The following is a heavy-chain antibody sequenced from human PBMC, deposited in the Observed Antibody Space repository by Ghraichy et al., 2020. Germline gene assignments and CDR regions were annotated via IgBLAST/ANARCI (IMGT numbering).Heavy chain of an antibody. Sequence: GGSLRLSWVGSGFTVSSYSMNWVRQSPGKGLEWVSYITSSGRSIFYADSVKGRFTITRDNAQNSLSLQMNSLRDEDTAVYYCARGSRVVRFFYYDGMDVWGQGTTVTVSS. J-gene: IGHJ6*02. CDR1: GFTVSSYS. CDR3: ARGSRVVRFFYYDGMDV. D-gene: IGHD4-23*01. V-gene: IGHV3-48*02. CDR2: ITSSGRSI.